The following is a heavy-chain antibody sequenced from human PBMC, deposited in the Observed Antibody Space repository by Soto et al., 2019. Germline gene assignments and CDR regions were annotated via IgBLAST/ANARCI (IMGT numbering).Heavy chain of an antibody. V-gene: IGHV1-46*03. Sequence: QVRLVQSGAEVKKPGASVSISCKTSGFTFTTYYIHWVRQAPGQGLEWMGMIDPSGGSKTYAQKFQGRITMTSDMSTSTVYMELSSLRSEDTAVYYCARVPYDTTGYYAFWGQGTLVTVSS. CDR3: ARVPYDTTGYYAF. D-gene: IGHD3-22*01. J-gene: IGHJ4*02. CDR1: GFTFTTYY. CDR2: IDPSGGSK.